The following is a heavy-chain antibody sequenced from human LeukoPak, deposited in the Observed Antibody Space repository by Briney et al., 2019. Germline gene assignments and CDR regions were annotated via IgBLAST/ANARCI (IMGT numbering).Heavy chain of an antibody. J-gene: IGHJ5*02. CDR2: IYHSGST. V-gene: IGHV4-38-2*02. CDR1: GYSISSGYY. D-gene: IGHD3-10*01. CDR3: ARDSITMVRGVIIPPGFDP. Sequence: PSETLSLTCTVSGYSISSGYYWGWIRQPPGKGLEWIGSIYHSGSTYYNPSLKSRVTISVDTSKNQFSLKLSSVTAADTAVYYCARDSITMVRGVIIPPGFDPWGQGTLVTVSS.